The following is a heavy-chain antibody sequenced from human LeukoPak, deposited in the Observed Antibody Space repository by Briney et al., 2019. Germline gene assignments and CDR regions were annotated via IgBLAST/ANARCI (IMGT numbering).Heavy chain of an antibody. Sequence: PSETLSLTCTVSGYFISSGYYWGWIRPPPGKGLEWIGSIYHSGSTYYNPSLKSRVTISVDTSKNQFSLKLSSVTAADTAVYYCARGGYCTNGGCYTNAFHYFDYWGQGTLVTVSS. D-gene: IGHD2-8*01. CDR3: ARGGYCTNGGCYTNAFHYFDY. CDR1: GYFISSGYY. J-gene: IGHJ4*02. V-gene: IGHV4-38-2*02. CDR2: IYHSGST.